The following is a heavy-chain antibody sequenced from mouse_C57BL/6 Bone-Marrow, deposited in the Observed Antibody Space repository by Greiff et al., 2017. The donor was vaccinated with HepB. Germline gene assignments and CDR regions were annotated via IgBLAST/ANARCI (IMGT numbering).Heavy chain of an antibody. CDR3: ARRNWDEGYFDY. J-gene: IGHJ2*01. CDR1: GFSLTSYG. CDR2: IWSGGST. D-gene: IGHD4-1*01. V-gene: IGHV2-2*01. Sequence: VKLMESGPGLVQPSQSLSITCTVSGFSLTSYGVHWVRQSPGKGLEWLGVIWSGGSTDYNAAFISRLSISKDNSKSQVFFKMNSLQADDTAIYYCARRNWDEGYFDYWGQGTTLTVSS.